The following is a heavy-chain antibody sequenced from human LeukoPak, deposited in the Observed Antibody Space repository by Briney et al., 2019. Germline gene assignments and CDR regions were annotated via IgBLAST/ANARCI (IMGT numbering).Heavy chain of an antibody. D-gene: IGHD4-17*01. CDR1: GGSFSGYY. Sequence: SETLSLTCAVYGGSFSGYYWSWIRQPPGKGLEWIGEINHSGSTNYNPSLKSRVTISVDTSKNQFSLKLSSVTAADTAVYYCARDVLTTVTTRPFDIWGQGTMVTVSS. CDR3: ARDVLTTVTTRPFDI. CDR2: INHSGST. J-gene: IGHJ3*02. V-gene: IGHV4-34*01.